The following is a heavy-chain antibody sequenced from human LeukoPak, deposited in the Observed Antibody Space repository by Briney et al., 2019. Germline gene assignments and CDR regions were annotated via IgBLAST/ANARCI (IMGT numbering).Heavy chain of an antibody. J-gene: IGHJ6*03. CDR3: ARDSSSWYASQHNYYYMDV. CDR1: GGSIRYYY. D-gene: IGHD6-13*01. Sequence: SETLSLACTVSGGSIRYYYWNWIRQPPGKGLEWIGYIYYSGSTNYNPSLKSRVTILVDMSKNQFSLKLSSVTAADTAVYYCARDSSSWYASQHNYYYMDVWGKGTTVTISS. V-gene: IGHV4-59*01. CDR2: IYYSGST.